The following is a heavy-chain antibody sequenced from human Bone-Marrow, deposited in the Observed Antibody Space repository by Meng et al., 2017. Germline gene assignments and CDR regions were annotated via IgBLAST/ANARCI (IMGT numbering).Heavy chain of an antibody. V-gene: IGHV1-24*01. D-gene: IGHD6-25*01. CDR1: GYTLTELS. Sequence: ASVKVSCKVSGYTLTELSMHWVRQAPGKGLEWMGGFDPEDGETIYAQKFQGRVTMTEDTSTDTAYMELRSLRSEDTAVYYCATPDSSGWEYYFDYWGQGTLVTVSS. CDR2: FDPEDGET. CDR3: ATPDSSGWEYYFDY. J-gene: IGHJ4*02.